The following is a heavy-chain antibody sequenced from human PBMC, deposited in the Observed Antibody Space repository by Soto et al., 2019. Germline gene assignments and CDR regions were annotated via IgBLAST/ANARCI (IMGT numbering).Heavy chain of an antibody. CDR2: FSWDGSST. D-gene: IGHD3-16*01. V-gene: IGHV3-43*01. CDR1: GFTFADYT. J-gene: IGHJ6*02. CDR3: AKAVGGYYYGMDV. Sequence: EVQLVESGGVVVQPGGSLRLSCAASGFTFADYTMHWVRQVPGKGLEWISLFSWDGSSTYYGDSVKGRFTISRDNSKNSLYLQMNSLRPEDTAVYYCAKAVGGYYYGMDVWGQGTTVTVS.